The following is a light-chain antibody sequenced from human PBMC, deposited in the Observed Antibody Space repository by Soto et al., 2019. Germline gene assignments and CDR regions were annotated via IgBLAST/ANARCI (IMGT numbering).Light chain of an antibody. CDR3: QQYHKWPTQYT. CDR2: GAS. Sequence: EIVMTQSPATLSVSPGERATVSCWASESIRSDLAWYHQKHGQAPSLLIYGASTRATYIPASISASGSGTVFTLTISSLQSEDFAVYYCQQYHKWPTQYTFGHGNMLESK. CDR1: ESIRSD. J-gene: IGKJ2*01. V-gene: IGKV3-15*01.